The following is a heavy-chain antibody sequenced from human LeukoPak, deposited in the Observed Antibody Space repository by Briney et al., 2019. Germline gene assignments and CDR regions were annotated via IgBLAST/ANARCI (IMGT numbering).Heavy chain of an antibody. J-gene: IGHJ5*02. Sequence: GGSLRLSCAASGFTFSSYAMHWVRQAPGKGLEWVSYISSSSSYTNYADSVKGRFTISRDNAKNSLYLQMNSLRAEDTAVYYCARDLRSGNWFDPWGQGTLVTVSS. V-gene: IGHV3-21*05. CDR3: ARDLRSGNWFDP. D-gene: IGHD5/OR15-5a*01. CDR2: ISSSSSYT. CDR1: GFTFSSYA.